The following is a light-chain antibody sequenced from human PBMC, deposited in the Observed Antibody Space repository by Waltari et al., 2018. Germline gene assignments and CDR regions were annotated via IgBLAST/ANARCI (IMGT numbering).Light chain of an antibody. CDR3: QQYNSYWT. CDR1: QSISSW. CDR2: KAS. Sequence: DIQMTQSPSTLSASVGDRVTITCRASQSISSWLAWDQQKPGKAPKLLIYKASSLESGVPSRFSGSGSGTEFTLTISSLQPDDCATYYCQQYNSYWTFGQGTKVEIK. J-gene: IGKJ1*01. V-gene: IGKV1-5*03.